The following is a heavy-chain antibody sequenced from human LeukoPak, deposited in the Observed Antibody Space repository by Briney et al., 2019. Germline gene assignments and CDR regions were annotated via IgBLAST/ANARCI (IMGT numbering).Heavy chain of an antibody. V-gene: IGHV4-30-4*01. CDR3: ARDCSGGSCYGAFDI. Sequence: PSQTLSLTCTVSGASIRSGDYYWSWIRQPPGKGLEWIGYIYDSGSTYYNPSLKSRITISVDTSENRFSLKLSSVTATDTAVYYCARDCSGGSCYGAFDIWGQGAMVTVSS. J-gene: IGHJ3*02. CDR1: GASIRSGDYY. D-gene: IGHD2-15*01. CDR2: IYDSGST.